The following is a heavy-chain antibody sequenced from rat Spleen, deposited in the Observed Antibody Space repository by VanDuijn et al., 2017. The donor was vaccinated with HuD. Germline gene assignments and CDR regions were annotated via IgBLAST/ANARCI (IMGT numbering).Heavy chain of an antibody. V-gene: IGHV5-19*01. CDR1: GFTFSNYG. CDR2: ISPSGGST. D-gene: IGHD2-7*01. CDR3: ARQGYLRDWYFDF. Sequence: VQLVESGRGLVQPGKSLKLSCAASGFTFSNYGMHWIRQAPTKGLEWVASISPSGGSTYYRDSVQGRFTISRDNAKSTLYLQMDSLRSEDTATYYCARQGYLRDWYFDFWGPGTTVTVSS. J-gene: IGHJ1*01.